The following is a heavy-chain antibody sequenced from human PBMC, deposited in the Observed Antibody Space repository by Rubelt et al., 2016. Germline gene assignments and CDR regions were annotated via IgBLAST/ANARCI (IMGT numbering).Heavy chain of an antibody. D-gene: IGHD4-23*01. CDR1: GYTFTSYG. V-gene: IGHV1-18*01. CDR2: ISAYNGNT. J-gene: IGHJ4*02. Sequence: QVQLVQSGAEVKKPGASVKVSCKASGYTFTSYGISWVRQAPGQGLEWMGWISAYNGNTNYAQKLQGRVTMTTDQSTSKAYMELRSLRSDDTAVYYCARDVGGNSVLYYFDYWGQGTLVTVSS. CDR3: ARDVGGNSVLYYFDY.